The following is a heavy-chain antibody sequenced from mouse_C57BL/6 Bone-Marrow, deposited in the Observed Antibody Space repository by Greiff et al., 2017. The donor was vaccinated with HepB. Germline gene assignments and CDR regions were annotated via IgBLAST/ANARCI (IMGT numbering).Heavy chain of an antibody. CDR1: GFSLTSYG. CDR3: AKGAYYSNYWFAY. J-gene: IGHJ3*01. Sequence: QVQLQQSGPGLVQPSQSLSITCTVSGFSLTSYGVHWVRQSPGKGLEWLGMIWRSGSTDYNAAFMSRLSITKDNSKSQVFFKMNSLQADDTAIYYCAKGAYYSNYWFAYWGQGTLVTVSA. CDR2: IWRSGST. V-gene: IGHV2-5*01. D-gene: IGHD2-5*01.